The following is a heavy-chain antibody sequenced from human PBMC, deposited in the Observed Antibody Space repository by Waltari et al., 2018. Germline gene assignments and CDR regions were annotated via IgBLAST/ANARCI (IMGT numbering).Heavy chain of an antibody. CDR3: AKSTGFSSGWYDF. D-gene: IGHD6-19*01. V-gene: IGHV1-2*02. CDR2: VNPNSGGT. J-gene: IGHJ5*01. Sequence: QVHLVQSGAEVKEPGASVRGSGQASGYTFTANYLHWVRQAPGQGLEWMGWVNPNSGGTNYVQKFQGRVAMTADTSTNTAYIELIRLRSDDTAIYYCAKSTGFSSGWYDFWGQGTLVTVSS. CDR1: GYTFTANY.